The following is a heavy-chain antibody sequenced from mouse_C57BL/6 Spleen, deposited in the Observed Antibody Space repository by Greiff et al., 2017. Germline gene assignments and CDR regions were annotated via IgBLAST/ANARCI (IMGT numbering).Heavy chain of an antibody. J-gene: IGHJ1*03. D-gene: IGHD1-1*01. V-gene: IGHV1-15*01. CDR3: TRKEYYGSSYHWYFDV. Sequence: VKLMESGAELVRPGASVTLSCKASGYTFTDYEMHWVKQTPVHGLEWIGAIDPETGGTAYNQKFKGKAILTADKSSSTAYMELRSLTSEDSAVYYCTRKEYYGSSYHWYFDVGGTGTTVTVSS. CDR2: IDPETGGT. CDR1: GYTFTDYE.